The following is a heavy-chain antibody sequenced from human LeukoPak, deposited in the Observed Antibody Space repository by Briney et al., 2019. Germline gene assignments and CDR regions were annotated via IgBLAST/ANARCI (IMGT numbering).Heavy chain of an antibody. CDR3: HAIVVVPAAIPPY. V-gene: IGHV1-24*01. J-gene: IGHJ4*02. Sequence: ASVKVSCKVSGYTLTELSMHWVRQAPGKGLEWMGGSDPEDGETIYAQKFQGRVTMTEDTSTDTAYMELSSLRSEDTAVYYCHAIVVVPAAIPPYWGQGTLVTVSS. CDR1: GYTLTELS. CDR2: SDPEDGET. D-gene: IGHD2-2*01.